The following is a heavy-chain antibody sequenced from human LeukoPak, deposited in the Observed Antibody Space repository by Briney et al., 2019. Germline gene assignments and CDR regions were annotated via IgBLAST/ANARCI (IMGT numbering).Heavy chain of an antibody. J-gene: IGHJ4*02. CDR2: ISGSGGST. Sequence: GGSLRLSCAASGFTFSSYAMSWVRQAPGKGLEWVSTISGSGGSTYYADSVKGRFTISRDNPKNTLYLQMNSLRAEDTAVYYCASNREGYYYGSGSYSRRSTPFDYWGQGTLVTVSS. D-gene: IGHD3-10*01. CDR3: ASNREGYYYGSGSYSRRSTPFDY. CDR1: GFTFSSYA. V-gene: IGHV3-23*01.